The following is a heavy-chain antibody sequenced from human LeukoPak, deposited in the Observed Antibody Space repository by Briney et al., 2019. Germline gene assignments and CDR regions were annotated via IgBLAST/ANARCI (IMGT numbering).Heavy chain of an antibody. J-gene: IGHJ4*02. CDR3: ARDPNGYFDY. D-gene: IGHD2-8*01. CDR2: IKQDGSEK. Sequence: GGSLRLSCAASGFTFSLYGFHWVRQAPGKGLEWVANIKQDGSEKYYVDSVKGRFTISRDNAKNSLYLQMNSLRAEDTAVYYCARDPNGYFDYWGQGTLVTVSS. CDR1: GFTFSLYG. V-gene: IGHV3-7*01.